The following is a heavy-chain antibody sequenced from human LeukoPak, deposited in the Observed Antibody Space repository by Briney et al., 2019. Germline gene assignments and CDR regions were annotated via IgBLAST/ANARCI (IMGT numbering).Heavy chain of an antibody. J-gene: IGHJ4*02. CDR3: ARLGSYHDF. V-gene: IGHV4-4*09. Sequence: PSETLSLTCTVSGASISHYYWSWIRQTPERGLEWMGHVYTSGGSTYYPSLKTRLTMSIDTSRSQLSLKLTSVTAADTAVYFCARLGSYHDFWGQGALVTVSS. D-gene: IGHD1-26*01. CDR2: VYTSGGS. CDR1: GASISHYY.